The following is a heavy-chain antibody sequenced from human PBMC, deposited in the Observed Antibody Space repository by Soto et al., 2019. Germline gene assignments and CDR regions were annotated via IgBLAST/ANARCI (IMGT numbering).Heavy chain of an antibody. CDR2: IYSNGGT. J-gene: IGHJ4*02. CDR1: GGSIRSNDYF. Sequence: LRLQESGPGVVKPSETLSLACSVSGGSIRSNDYFWGWVRQPPGKGLEWIGSIYSNGGTYYSPSLKRRATVSIDTFNNQFFLTVRSVTAADTAVYYCATFLVGATARNDFDSWGQGTLVTISS. CDR3: ATFLVGATARNDFDS. D-gene: IGHD2-8*02. V-gene: IGHV4-39*01.